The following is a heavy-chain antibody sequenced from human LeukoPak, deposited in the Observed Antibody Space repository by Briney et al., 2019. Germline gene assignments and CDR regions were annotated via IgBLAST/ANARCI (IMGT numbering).Heavy chain of an antibody. CDR2: IYTNGSP. CDR1: GGSMSSGSYY. J-gene: IGHJ2*01. Sequence: PSETLSLTCTVWGGSMSSGSYYWRWVRQPAGWGLEWIVRIYTNGSPHYNPSLQSRVTISVDTSKNQCSLKLSSVTAADTAVYYCARTKGVYYDSSGYYYWYFTLWGRGTLVTVSS. V-gene: IGHV4-61*02. D-gene: IGHD3-22*01. CDR3: ARTKGVYYDSSGYYYWYFTL.